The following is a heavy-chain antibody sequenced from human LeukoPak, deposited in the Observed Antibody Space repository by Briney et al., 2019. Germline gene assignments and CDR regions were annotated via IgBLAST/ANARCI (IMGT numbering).Heavy chain of an antibody. D-gene: IGHD3-16*02. CDR2: IYHSGST. V-gene: IGHV4-4*02. CDR1: GGSISSSNW. J-gene: IGHJ3*02. CDR3: ARESYYDYVWGSYQLSSPAFDI. Sequence: PSETLSLTCAVYGGSISSSNWWSWVRQPPGKGLEWIGEIYHSGSTNYNPSLKSRVTISVDKSKNQFSLKLSSVTAADTAVYYCARESYYDYVWGSYQLSSPAFDIWGQGTMVTVPS.